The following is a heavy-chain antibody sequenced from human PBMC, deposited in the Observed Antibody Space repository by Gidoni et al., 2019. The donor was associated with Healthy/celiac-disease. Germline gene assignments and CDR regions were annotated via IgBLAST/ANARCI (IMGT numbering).Heavy chain of an antibody. Sequence: QVTLKESGPVLVTPTETLTLTCTVPGFSLSNARMGVSWIRQPPGKALEWLAHIFSNDEKSYSTSLKSRLTISKDTSKSQVVLTMTNMDPVDTATYYCARIPLAREPGYFDYWGQGTLVTVSS. D-gene: IGHD1-1*01. CDR1: GFSLSNARMG. J-gene: IGHJ4*02. CDR3: ARIPLAREPGYFDY. V-gene: IGHV2-26*01. CDR2: IFSNDEK.